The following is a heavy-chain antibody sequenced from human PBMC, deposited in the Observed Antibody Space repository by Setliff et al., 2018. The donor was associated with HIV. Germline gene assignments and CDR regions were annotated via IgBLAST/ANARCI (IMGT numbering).Heavy chain of an antibody. D-gene: IGHD3-10*01. J-gene: IGHJ4*02. Sequence: ASETLSLTCTVSGGSISSGSYYWSWIRQPAGKGLEWIGHIYTSGSTNYNPSLKSRVTISVDTSKNQFSLRLTSVTAADTAVYYCATQNYNIGSGYELDYYFDYWGQGTLVTVSS. V-gene: IGHV4-61*09. CDR3: ATQNYNIGSGYELDYYFDY. CDR2: IYTSGST. CDR1: GGSISSGSYY.